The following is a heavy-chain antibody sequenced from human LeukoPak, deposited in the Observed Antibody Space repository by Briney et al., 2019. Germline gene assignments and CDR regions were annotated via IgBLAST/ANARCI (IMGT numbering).Heavy chain of an antibody. CDR3: ASDYYGSGSSPNWFDP. V-gene: IGHV3-23*01. Sequence: GGSLRLSCAASGFTFSSYAISWVRQAPGKGLEWVSAISGSGGSTYYADSVKGRFTISRDNSKNTLYLQMNSLRAEDTAVYYCASDYYGSGSSPNWFDPWGQGTLVTVSS. CDR1: GFTFSSYA. CDR2: ISGSGGST. D-gene: IGHD3-10*01. J-gene: IGHJ5*02.